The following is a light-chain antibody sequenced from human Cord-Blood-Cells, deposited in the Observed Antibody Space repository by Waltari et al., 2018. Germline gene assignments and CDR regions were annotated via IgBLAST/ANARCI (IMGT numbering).Light chain of an antibody. CDR2: EGS. J-gene: IGLJ3*02. V-gene: IGLV2-23*01. CDR1: SSDVGSYNL. CDR3: CSYAGSSTWV. Sequence: QSALTQPASVSGSPGQSITISCPGTSSDVGSYNLVSWYQQHPGKAPKLMIYEGSTRPSGVSNRFSGSQSGNTASLTISGLQAEDEADYYCCSYAGSSTWVFGGGTKLTVL.